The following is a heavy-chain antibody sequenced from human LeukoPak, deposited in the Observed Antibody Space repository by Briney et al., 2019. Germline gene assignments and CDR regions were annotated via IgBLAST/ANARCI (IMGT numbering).Heavy chain of an antibody. V-gene: IGHV3-23*01. CDR3: AKLAIGQNWFDP. CDR2: ISGSGGST. Sequence: GGSLRLSCAASGFTFSSYSMSWVRQTPGKGLEWVSAISGSGGSTYYADSVKGRFTISRDNSKNTLYLQMNSLRAEDTAVYYCAKLAIGQNWFDPWGQGTLVTVSS. J-gene: IGHJ5*02. CDR1: GFTFSSYS. D-gene: IGHD2-2*03.